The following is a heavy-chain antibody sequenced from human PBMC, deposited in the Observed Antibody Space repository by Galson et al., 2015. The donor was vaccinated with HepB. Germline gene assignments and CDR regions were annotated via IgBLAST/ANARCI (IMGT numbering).Heavy chain of an antibody. CDR2: LSWNSATI. CDR3: VKSTGSGSYYSPNYYFDY. Sequence: SLRLSCAASGFTFDGYATHWVRQAPGKGLEWVSSLSWNSATIAYADSVKGRFTISRDNAKNSLYLQMNSLRPEDTALYYCVKSTGSGSYYSPNYYFDYWGQGTLVTVSS. CDR1: GFTFDGYA. V-gene: IGHV3-9*01. J-gene: IGHJ4*02. D-gene: IGHD3-10*01.